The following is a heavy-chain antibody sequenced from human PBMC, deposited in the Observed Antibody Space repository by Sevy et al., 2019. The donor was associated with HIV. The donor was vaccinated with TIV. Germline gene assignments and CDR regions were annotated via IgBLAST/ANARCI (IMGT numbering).Heavy chain of an antibody. D-gene: IGHD2-21*01. J-gene: IGHJ4*02. CDR2: ISYEAGNTK. Sequence: GGSLRLSCAASGLTFSSHAMHWVRQAPGKGLEWVAVISYEAGNTKYYAESVKGRFTISRDNSKNTLYLQMNSLRAEDTAVYFSARDSGYSIKYSQGGYWGQGTLVTVSS. CDR3: ARDSGYSIKYSQGGY. CDR1: GLTFSSHA. V-gene: IGHV3-30-3*01.